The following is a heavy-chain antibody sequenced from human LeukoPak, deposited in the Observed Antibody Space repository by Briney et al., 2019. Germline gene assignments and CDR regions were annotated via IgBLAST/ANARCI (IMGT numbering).Heavy chain of an antibody. CDR3: TKEFCGSRAACAGGSYYDF. Sequence: GGSLRLSCAASGFTFRKDDFHRVRQAPGKGLEWVAAIGVTGDTYYADFVKGRFTISREDAANSLYLQMRSLGAGDTALYYCTKEFCGSRAACAGGSYYDFWGRGALVTVSS. CDR2: IGVTGDT. CDR1: GFTFRKDD. D-gene: IGHD2-15*01. J-gene: IGHJ2*01. V-gene: IGHV3-13*01.